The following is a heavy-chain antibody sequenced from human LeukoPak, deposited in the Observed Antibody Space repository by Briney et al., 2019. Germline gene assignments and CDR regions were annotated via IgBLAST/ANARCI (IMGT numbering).Heavy chain of an antibody. CDR1: GGTFSSYA. D-gene: IGHD1-26*01. V-gene: IGHV1-69*05. Sequence: AASVKVSCKASGGTFSSYAISWVRQAPGQGLEWMGGIIPIFGTANYAQKFQGRVTITTDESTSTAYMELSSLRSEDTAVYYCASGDWELLFYFDYWGQGTLVTVSS. CDR2: IIPIFGTA. J-gene: IGHJ4*02. CDR3: ASGDWELLFYFDY.